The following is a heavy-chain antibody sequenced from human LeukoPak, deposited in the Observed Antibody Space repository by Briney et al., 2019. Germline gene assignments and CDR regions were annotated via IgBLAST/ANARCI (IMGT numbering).Heavy chain of an antibody. Sequence: ASVKVSCKASGYTFTNYGISWVRQAPGQGLEWMGWISGYNGYTNYAQKLQGRVTMTTDTSTSTAYMELRSLRSDDTAVYYCARMMTPRHYYDRSGYYYGAFDIWGQGTMVTVSS. J-gene: IGHJ3*02. CDR2: ISGYNGYT. CDR1: GYTFTNYG. D-gene: IGHD3-22*01. V-gene: IGHV1-18*01. CDR3: ARMMTPRHYYDRSGYYYGAFDI.